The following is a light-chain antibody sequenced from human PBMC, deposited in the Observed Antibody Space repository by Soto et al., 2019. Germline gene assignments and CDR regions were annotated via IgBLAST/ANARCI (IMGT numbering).Light chain of an antibody. V-gene: IGKV2-30*01. J-gene: IGKJ2*01. CDR1: ESLVYSDGDAY. Sequence: DVVMTQSPLSLPVTLGQPASISCRSSESLVYSDGDAYLSWFQQRPGQSPRRLIYKASNRDSGVPDRFSGSGSGTDFTLNISRVEAEDVGGYYCMQGTHWPPVTFGQGTKLEI. CDR3: MQGTHWPPVT. CDR2: KAS.